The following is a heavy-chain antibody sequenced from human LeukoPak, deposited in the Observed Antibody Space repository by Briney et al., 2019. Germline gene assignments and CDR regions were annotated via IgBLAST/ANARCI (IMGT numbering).Heavy chain of an antibody. J-gene: IGHJ4*02. V-gene: IGHV3-21*01. Sequence: GGSLRLSCPASGFTFSNYDMNWVRQAPGKGLEWVSSISSSSSYIYYADSVKGRFAISRDNAKNSLYLQMYSLRAEDTAVYYCAGTYGSGSYPNYWGQGTLVTVSS. D-gene: IGHD3-10*01. CDR1: GFTFSNYD. CDR3: AGTYGSGSYPNY. CDR2: ISSSSSYI.